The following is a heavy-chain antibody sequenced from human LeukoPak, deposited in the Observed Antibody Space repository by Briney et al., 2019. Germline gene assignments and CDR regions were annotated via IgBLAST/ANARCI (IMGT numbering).Heavy chain of an antibody. J-gene: IGHJ4*02. Sequence: GGSLRLSCAACGFTCSSYSMKWVRQAPGEGLEWVSSISSSSSYIYYADSVKGRFTISRDNAKNSLYLQMNSLRAEDTAVYYCAREIPGGFLEWLPYDYWGQGTLVTVSS. V-gene: IGHV3-21*01. CDR1: GFTCSSYS. CDR2: ISSSSSYI. D-gene: IGHD3-3*01. CDR3: AREIPGGFLEWLPYDY.